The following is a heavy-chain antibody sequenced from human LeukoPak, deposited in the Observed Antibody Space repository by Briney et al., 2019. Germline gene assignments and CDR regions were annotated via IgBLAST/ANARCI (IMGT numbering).Heavy chain of an antibody. J-gene: IGHJ4*02. CDR3: AKHSSGWYGCFDY. V-gene: IGHV3-74*01. Sequence: GGSLRLSCAASGFTFSSYWMHWVRQAPGKGLVWVSRINSDGSSTSYADSVKGRFTISRDNAKNTLYLQMNSLRAEDTAVYYCAKHSSGWYGCFDYWGQGTLVTVSS. D-gene: IGHD6-19*01. CDR1: GFTFSSYW. CDR2: INSDGSST.